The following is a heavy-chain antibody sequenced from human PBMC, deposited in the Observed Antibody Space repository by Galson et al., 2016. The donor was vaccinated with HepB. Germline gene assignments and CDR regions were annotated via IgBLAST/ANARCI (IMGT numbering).Heavy chain of an antibody. CDR3: ARGYGSGSYYLDH. D-gene: IGHD3-10*01. Sequence: SETLSLTCTVSGGSVSSASQYWNWIRQPPGKGLEWIGYIYYSGGTIYNPSLKSRVTISVDTSKNQFSLKLSSVTAADTAVYYCARGYGSGSYYLDHWGQGTLVTVSS. J-gene: IGHJ4*02. CDR2: IYYSGGT. V-gene: IGHV4-61*01. CDR1: GGSVSSASQY.